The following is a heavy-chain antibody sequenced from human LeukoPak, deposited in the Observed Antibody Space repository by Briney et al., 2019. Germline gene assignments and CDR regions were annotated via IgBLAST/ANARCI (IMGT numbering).Heavy chain of an antibody. CDR1: RFAFRNYA. D-gene: IGHD3-10*02. V-gene: IGHV3-23*01. CDR2: ISGSGGST. CDR3: AELGITMIGGV. J-gene: IGHJ6*04. Sequence: PGGSLRLSCAASRFAFRNYAMHWVRQAPGKGLEWVSAISGSGGSTYYADSVKGRFTISRDNAKNSLYLQMNSLRAEDTAVYYCAELGITMIGGVWGKGTTVTISS.